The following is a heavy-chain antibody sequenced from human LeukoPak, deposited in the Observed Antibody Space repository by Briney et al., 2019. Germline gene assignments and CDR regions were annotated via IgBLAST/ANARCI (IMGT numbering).Heavy chain of an antibody. J-gene: IGHJ4*02. CDR2: VYYTGRT. CDR3: ARLAAAPTFDY. CDR1: DGSTTGYY. Sequence: SEALSLTCSVSDGSTTGYYWSWIRQPPGKGLEWIAYVYYTGRTLYNPSLESRVTISVDTSKNQFSLKLSSVTAADTAVYYCARLAAAPTFDYWGQGTLVTVSS. D-gene: IGHD6-13*01. V-gene: IGHV4-59*08.